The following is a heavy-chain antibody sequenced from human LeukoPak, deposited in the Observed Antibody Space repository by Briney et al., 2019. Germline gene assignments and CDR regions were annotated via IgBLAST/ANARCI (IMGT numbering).Heavy chain of an antibody. J-gene: IGHJ4*02. CDR1: GFTFSSYA. D-gene: IGHD3-10*01. CDR3: ARTRGRFYGSGSYEGFDY. Sequence: GGSLRLSCAASGFTFSSYAMHWVRQAPGKGLEWVAVIWYDGSNKYYADSVKGRFTISRDNSKNTLYLQMNSLRAEDTAVYYCARTRGRFYGSGSYEGFDYWGQGTLVTVSS. CDR2: IWYDGSNK. V-gene: IGHV3-33*01.